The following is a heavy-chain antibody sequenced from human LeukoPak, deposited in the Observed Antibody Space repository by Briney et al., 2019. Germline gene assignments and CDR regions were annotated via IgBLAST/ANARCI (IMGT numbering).Heavy chain of an antibody. D-gene: IGHD5-12*01. CDR1: GFTFSSYG. Sequence: GGSLRLSCAASGFTFSSYGMHWVRQAPGKGLEWVAVISYDGSNKYYADSVKGRFTISRDNSKNTLYLQMNSLRAEDTAVYYCAKAKYRTENYFDYWGQGTLVTVSS. V-gene: IGHV3-30*18. CDR3: AKAKYRTENYFDY. CDR2: ISYDGSNK. J-gene: IGHJ4*02.